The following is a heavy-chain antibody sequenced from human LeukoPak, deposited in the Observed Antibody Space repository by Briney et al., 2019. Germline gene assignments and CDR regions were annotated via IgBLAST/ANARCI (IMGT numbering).Heavy chain of an antibody. CDR3: ARVSTTVTTGWYFDL. V-gene: IGHV4-31*03. D-gene: IGHD4-17*01. J-gene: IGHJ2*01. CDR1: GGSISSGGYY. CDR2: IYYTGST. Sequence: SETLSLTCIVSGGSISSGGYYWSWIRQHPGKGLEWIGYIYYTGSTYYNPSLKSRVSISVDTSKNQFSLKLSSVTAADTAVYYCARVSTTVTTGWYFDLWGRGTLVTVSS.